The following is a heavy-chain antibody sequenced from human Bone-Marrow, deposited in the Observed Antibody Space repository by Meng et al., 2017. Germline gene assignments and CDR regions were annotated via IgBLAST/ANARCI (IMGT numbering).Heavy chain of an antibody. CDR3: ATSSPTMITFGAIDY. Sequence: GESLKISCAASGFTFDDYGMSWVRQAPGKGLEWVSGINWNGGSTGYADSVKGRFTISRDNAKNSLYLQMNSLRAEDTALYYCATSSPTMITFGAIDYWGQGTLVTVSS. J-gene: IGHJ4*02. V-gene: IGHV3-20*04. CDR1: GFTFDDYG. D-gene: IGHD3-16*01. CDR2: INWNGGST.